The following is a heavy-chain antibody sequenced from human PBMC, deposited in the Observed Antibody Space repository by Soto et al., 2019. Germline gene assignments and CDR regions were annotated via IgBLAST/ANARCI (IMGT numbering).Heavy chain of an antibody. CDR3: ARDDQEYPFVY. Sequence: GASVKVSCKASGYTFTGYYMHWVRQAPGQGLGWMGWINPNSGGTNYAQKFQGWVTMTRDTSISTAYMELSRLRSDDTAVYYCARDDQEYPFVYWGQGTLVTVSS. V-gene: IGHV1-2*04. CDR1: GYTFTGYY. CDR2: INPNSGGT. J-gene: IGHJ4*02.